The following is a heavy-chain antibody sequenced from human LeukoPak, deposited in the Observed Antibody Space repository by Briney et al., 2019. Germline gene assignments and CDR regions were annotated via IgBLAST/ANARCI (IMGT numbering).Heavy chain of an antibody. CDR1: GGSFSGYY. J-gene: IGHJ4*02. CDR3: ARGSRYCSSNSCSYYFDY. CDR2: INHSGST. Sequence: SETLSLTCAVYGGSFSGYYWSWIRQPPGKGLEWIGEINHSGSTNYNPSLKSRVTISVDTSKNQFSLKLSSVTAADTAVYYCARGSRYCSSNSCSYYFDYWGQGTLVTVSS. V-gene: IGHV4-34*01. D-gene: IGHD2-2*01.